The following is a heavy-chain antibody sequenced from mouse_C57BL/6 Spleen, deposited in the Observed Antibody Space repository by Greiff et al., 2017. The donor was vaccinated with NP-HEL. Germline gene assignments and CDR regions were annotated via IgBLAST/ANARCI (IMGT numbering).Heavy chain of an antibody. CDR2: IDPSDSET. CDR3: ERYYGSRNYFDY. CDR1: GYTFTSYW. Sequence: QVQLQQPGAELVRPGSSVKLSCKASGYTFTSYWMHWVKQRPIQGLEWIGNIDPSDSETHYNQKFKDKATLTVDKSSSTAYMQLSSLTSEDSAVYYCERYYGSRNYFDYWGQGTTLTVSS. V-gene: IGHV1-52*01. J-gene: IGHJ2*01. D-gene: IGHD1-1*01.